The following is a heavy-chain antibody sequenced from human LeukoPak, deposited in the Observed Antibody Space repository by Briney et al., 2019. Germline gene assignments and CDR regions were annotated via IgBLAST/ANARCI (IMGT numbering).Heavy chain of an antibody. Sequence: PGRALRPSCAASDFTFSSYGMNWVRQAPGKGLEWLSAIRSRGLHVVYANSVKGRFTISRDNAKNSLYLQMNSLRAEDTAVYYCARRAGRSGYYYFDYWGQGTLVTVSS. CDR1: DFTFSSYG. V-gene: IGHV3-21*01. D-gene: IGHD3-22*01. J-gene: IGHJ4*02. CDR2: IRSRGLHV. CDR3: ARRAGRSGYYYFDY.